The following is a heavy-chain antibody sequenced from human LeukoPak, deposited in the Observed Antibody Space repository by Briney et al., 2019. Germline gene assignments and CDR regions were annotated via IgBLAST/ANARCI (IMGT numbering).Heavy chain of an antibody. Sequence: ASVKDSCKASGYTFTSYDINWVRQATGQGLEWMGWMNPNSGNTGYAQKFQGRVTMTRNTSISTAYMELSSLRSEDTAVYYCASTPRDCSSTSCRGYYYYGMDVWGQGTTVTVSS. CDR2: MNPNSGNT. CDR1: GYTFTSYD. D-gene: IGHD2-2*01. V-gene: IGHV1-8*01. J-gene: IGHJ6*02. CDR3: ASTPRDCSSTSCRGYYYYGMDV.